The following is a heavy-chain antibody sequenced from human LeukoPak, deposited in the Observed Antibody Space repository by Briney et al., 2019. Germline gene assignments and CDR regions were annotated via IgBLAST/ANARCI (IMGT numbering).Heavy chain of an antibody. CDR1: GGSISSSSYY. Sequence: SETLSLTCPVSGGSISSSSYYWGWIRQPPGKGLEWIGSIYYSGSTYYNPSLKSRVTISVDTSKNQFSLKLSSVTAADTAVYYCARTRVGDTTPFDYWGQGTLVTVSS. V-gene: IGHV4-39*07. CDR2: IYYSGST. D-gene: IGHD1-26*01. J-gene: IGHJ4*02. CDR3: ARTRVGDTTPFDY.